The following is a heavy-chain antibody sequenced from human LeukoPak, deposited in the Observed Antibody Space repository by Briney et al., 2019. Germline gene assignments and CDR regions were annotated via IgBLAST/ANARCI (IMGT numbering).Heavy chain of an antibody. J-gene: IGHJ3*02. Sequence: SDTLSLTCTVSGGSISSYYWSWIRQPAGKGLEWIGRIYTSGSTNYNPSLKSRVTMSVDTSKNQFSLKLRSVTAADTAVYYCASSSIRYCSGGSCFSGAFDIWGQGTMVTVSS. V-gene: IGHV4-4*07. CDR1: GGSISSYY. CDR3: ASSSIRYCSGGSCFSGAFDI. D-gene: IGHD2-15*01. CDR2: IYTSGST.